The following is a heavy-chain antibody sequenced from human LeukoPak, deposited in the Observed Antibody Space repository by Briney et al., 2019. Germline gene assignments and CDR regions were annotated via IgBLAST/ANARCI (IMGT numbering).Heavy chain of an antibody. CDR2: IYYSGST. D-gene: IGHD3-10*01. CDR3: ARRLWFGEFDY. V-gene: IGHV4-39*01. CDR1: GGSISSSSYY. J-gene: IGHJ4*02. Sequence: SETLSLTCTVSGGSISSSSYYWGWIRQPPGKGLEWIGSIYYSGSTYYNPALESRVTISVDTSKNQFSRKLSSVTAADTAVYYCARRLWFGEFDYWGQGTLVTVSS.